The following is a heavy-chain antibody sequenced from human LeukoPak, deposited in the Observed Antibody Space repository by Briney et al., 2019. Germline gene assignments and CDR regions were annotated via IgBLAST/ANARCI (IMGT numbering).Heavy chain of an antibody. J-gene: IGHJ5*02. CDR1: GFTVRNNY. V-gene: IGHV3-66*01. CDR3: ARDYYGP. D-gene: IGHD3-22*01. CDR2: IYSRGST. Sequence: GGPLRLSCAASGFTVRNNYIRWVRQAPGKGLEWVSSIYSRGSTSYVDSVKGRFTISRDNSKSTLFLQMNSLRVGDTAVYYCARDYYGPWGQGTLVTVSS.